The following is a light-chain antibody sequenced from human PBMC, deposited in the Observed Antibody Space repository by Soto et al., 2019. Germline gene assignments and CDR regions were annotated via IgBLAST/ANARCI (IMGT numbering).Light chain of an antibody. CDR3: QQYNRWPVT. CDR1: QSLSSK. CDR2: DAS. V-gene: IGKV3-15*01. Sequence: EIVLTQSPATLSVSLGERVTFSCRASQSLSSKLAWYLQKPGQAPRLLIYDASTRATGIPARFTGSGSGTEFTLTISSLQSEDFAVYYCQQYNRWPVTFGGGTKVEIK. J-gene: IGKJ4*01.